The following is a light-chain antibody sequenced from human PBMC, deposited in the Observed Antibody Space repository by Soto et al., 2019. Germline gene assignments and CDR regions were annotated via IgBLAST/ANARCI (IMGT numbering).Light chain of an antibody. V-gene: IGLV2-23*02. CDR1: SSDVGSYNL. CDR3: CSYAGSSSVL. CDR2: EVN. Sequence: QSALTQPASVSGSPGQSITISCTGTSSDVGSYNLVSWYQHRPGKAPQLMIYEVNKRPSGVSDRFSGSKSGNTASLTVSGLQAEDEAAYYCCSYAGSSSVLFGGGTKRTV. J-gene: IGLJ2*01.